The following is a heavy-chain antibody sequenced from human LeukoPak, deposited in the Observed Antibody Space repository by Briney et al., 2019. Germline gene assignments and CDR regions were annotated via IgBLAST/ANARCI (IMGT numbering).Heavy chain of an antibody. Sequence: SVKVSCKASGGTFSSYAISWVRQAPGQGLEWMGGIIPIFGTANYAQKFQGRVTITADESTSTAYMELGSLRSEDTAVYYCARDNYYDSSGYPYYFDYWGQGTLVTVSS. D-gene: IGHD3-22*01. CDR1: GGTFSSYA. CDR2: IIPIFGTA. CDR3: ARDNYYDSSGYPYYFDY. J-gene: IGHJ4*02. V-gene: IGHV1-69*01.